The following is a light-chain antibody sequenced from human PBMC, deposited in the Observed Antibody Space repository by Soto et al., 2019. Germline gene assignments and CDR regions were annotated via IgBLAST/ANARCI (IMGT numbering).Light chain of an antibody. Sequence: SVLTQPPSVSAAPGQKVTIYCSGSTFNIGGNSVSWYQQLPGTAPKLLIYDDNKRPSGIPDRFSGSKSGTSATLGITGFQTGDEADYYCGSWDSSLSAYVFGTGTKVTVL. CDR1: TFNIGGNS. CDR3: GSWDSSLSAYV. J-gene: IGLJ1*01. CDR2: DDN. V-gene: IGLV1-51*01.